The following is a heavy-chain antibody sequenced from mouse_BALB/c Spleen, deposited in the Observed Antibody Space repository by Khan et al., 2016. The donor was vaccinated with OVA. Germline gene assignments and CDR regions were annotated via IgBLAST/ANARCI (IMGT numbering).Heavy chain of an antibody. V-gene: IGHV2-2*02. CDR2: IWSSGIT. J-gene: IGHJ2*01. D-gene: IGHD1-1*02. Sequence: QMQLKESGPGLVQPSQSLSITCTVSGFSLTNYGVHWVRQSPGKGLVWLGVIWSSGITDYNATFMSRLSISRDISKSQAFFKMNSLQANDTGIYYYARNRNGYFDYWGQGTTLTGSS. CDR1: GFSLTNYG. CDR3: ARNRNGYFDY.